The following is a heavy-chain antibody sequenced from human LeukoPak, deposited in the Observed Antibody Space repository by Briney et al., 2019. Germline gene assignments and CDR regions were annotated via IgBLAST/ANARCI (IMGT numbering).Heavy chain of an antibody. D-gene: IGHD6-13*01. Sequence: ASVKVSCKASGYTFTGYYIHWVRQAPGQALEWMGWINPNSGGTKYGQKFQGRVTMTRDTSISTAYMELSSLRSDDTAVYYCARDPIEAAVDFDYWGQGTLVTVSS. CDR3: ARDPIEAAVDFDY. J-gene: IGHJ4*02. V-gene: IGHV1-2*02. CDR2: INPNSGGT. CDR1: GYTFTGYY.